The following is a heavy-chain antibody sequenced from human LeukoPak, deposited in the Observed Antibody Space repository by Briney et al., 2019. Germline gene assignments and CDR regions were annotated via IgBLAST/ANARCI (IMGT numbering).Heavy chain of an antibody. CDR3: ARDWGTYYYDSSGYQPFDY. D-gene: IGHD3-22*01. CDR1: GFTFSSYA. J-gene: IGHJ4*02. V-gene: IGHV3-30-3*01. CDR2: ISYDGSNK. Sequence: GGSLRLSCAASGFTFSSYAMHWVRQAPGKGLEWVAVISYDGSNKYYADSVKGRFTISRGNSKNTLYLQMNSLRAEDTAVYYCARDWGTYYYDSSGYQPFDYWGQGTLVTVSS.